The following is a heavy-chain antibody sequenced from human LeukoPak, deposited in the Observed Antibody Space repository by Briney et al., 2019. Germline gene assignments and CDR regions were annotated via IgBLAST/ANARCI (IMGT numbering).Heavy chain of an antibody. CDR3: AKDSRAVAGDALDY. D-gene: IGHD6-19*01. V-gene: IGHV3-9*01. Sequence: GGSLRLSCAASGFTFDDYAMHWVRQAPGEGLEWVSGISWNSGSIGYADSVKGRFTISRDNAKNSLYLQMNSLRAEDTALYYCAKDSRAVAGDALDYWGQGTLVTVSS. CDR2: ISWNSGSI. J-gene: IGHJ4*02. CDR1: GFTFDDYA.